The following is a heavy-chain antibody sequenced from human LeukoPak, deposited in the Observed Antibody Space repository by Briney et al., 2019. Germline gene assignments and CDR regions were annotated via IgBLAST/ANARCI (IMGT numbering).Heavy chain of an antibody. D-gene: IGHD4-17*01. CDR2: IYHSGNT. J-gene: IGHJ4*02. CDR1: GYSISSGYY. CDR3: ARAGYGDSDFDY. V-gene: IGHV4-38-2*02. Sequence: SETLSLTCTVSGYSISSGYYWGWIRQPPGKGLEWIGSIYHSGNTYYNPSLKSRVTISVDTSKNQFSLKLSSVTVADTAVYYCARAGYGDSDFDYWGQGTLVTVSS.